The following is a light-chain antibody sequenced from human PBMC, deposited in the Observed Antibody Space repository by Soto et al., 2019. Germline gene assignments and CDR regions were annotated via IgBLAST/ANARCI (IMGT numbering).Light chain of an antibody. CDR2: G. CDR3: QSYDSSLSRRWV. CDR1: NSNLGAGYD. Sequence: QSVLTQPPSVSGAPGQRVTISCTGNNSNLGAGYDVHWYQQLPGTAPKLLVAGNRPSGVPDRFSVSKSGASASLAITGLQAEDEADYYCQSYDSSLSRRWVFGGGTKLTVL. J-gene: IGLJ3*02. V-gene: IGLV1-40*01.